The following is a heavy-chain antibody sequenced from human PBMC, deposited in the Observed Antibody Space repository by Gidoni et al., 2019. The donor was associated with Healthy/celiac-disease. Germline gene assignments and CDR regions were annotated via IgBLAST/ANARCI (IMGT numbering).Heavy chain of an antibody. J-gene: IGHJ2*01. CDR2: ISYDGSNK. CDR1: GFTFSSYA. Sequence: QVQLVESGGGVVQPGRSLRLSCAASGFTFSSYAMHWVRQAPGKGVAWGAVISYDGSNKYYAESVKGRFTISRDNSKNTLYLQMNSLRAEETAVYYCAREEGEDYDYVWGSYRSPGIGYCDLWGRGTLVTVSS. D-gene: IGHD3-16*02. CDR3: AREEGEDYDYVWGSYRSPGIGYCDL. V-gene: IGHV3-30-3*01.